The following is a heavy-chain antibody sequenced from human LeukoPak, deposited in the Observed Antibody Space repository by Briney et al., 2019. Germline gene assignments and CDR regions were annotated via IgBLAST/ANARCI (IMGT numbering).Heavy chain of an antibody. CDR3: AKSRVTSTFDGFDV. J-gene: IGHJ3*01. CDR1: GFSFSSYA. D-gene: IGHD4-23*01. CDR2: ISGSGRST. Sequence: GGSLRLSCAASGFSFSSYAMSWVRQAPGKGLEWVSGISGSGRSTDYADSVKGRFTISRDNSKNTLYLQMNSLRAEDTAVYYCAKSRVTSTFDGFDVWGQGTRVSLSS. V-gene: IGHV3-23*01.